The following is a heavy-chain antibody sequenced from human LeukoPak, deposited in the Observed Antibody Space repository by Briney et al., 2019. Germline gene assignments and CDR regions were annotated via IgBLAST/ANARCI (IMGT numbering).Heavy chain of an antibody. V-gene: IGHV1-69*04. CDR2: IIPILGIA. CDR3: ARDLSPPIEAANHWFDP. D-gene: IGHD6-13*01. CDR1: GGTFSSYA. J-gene: IGHJ5*02. Sequence: SVKVSCKASGGTFSSYAISWVRQAPGQGLEWMGRIIPILGIANYAQKFQGRVTITADKSTSTAYMELSSLRSEDTAVYYCARDLSPPIEAANHWFDPWGQGTLVTVSS.